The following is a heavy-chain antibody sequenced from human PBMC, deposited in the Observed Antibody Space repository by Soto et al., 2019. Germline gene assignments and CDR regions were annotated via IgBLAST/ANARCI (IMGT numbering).Heavy chain of an antibody. Sequence: QVQLVQSGAEVKKPGASVKVSCKASGYTFTSYYMHWVRQAPGQGLEWMGIINPSGGSTSYAQKFQGRGTMTRDTYTSTVYMELSSLRSEDTAVYYCARGDILTGYWTSTLDYWGQGTLVTVSS. D-gene: IGHD3-9*01. CDR3: ARGDILTGYWTSTLDY. V-gene: IGHV1-46*01. CDR1: GYTFTSYY. J-gene: IGHJ4*02. CDR2: INPSGGST.